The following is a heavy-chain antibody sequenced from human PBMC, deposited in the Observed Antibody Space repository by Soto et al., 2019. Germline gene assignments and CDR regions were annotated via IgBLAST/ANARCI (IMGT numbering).Heavy chain of an antibody. Sequence: GGSLRLSCAASGFTFSDHYMDWVRQAPGKGLEWVGRTRDKAHSYTTEYAPSVKGRFTISRDDSKNSLYLQMNSLKTEDTAVYYCARIYSSTWYGSFFDYCGQGTLVTVSS. D-gene: IGHD6-13*01. CDR2: TRDKAHSYTT. V-gene: IGHV3-72*01. CDR1: GFTFSDHY. CDR3: ARIYSSTWYGSFFDY. J-gene: IGHJ4*02.